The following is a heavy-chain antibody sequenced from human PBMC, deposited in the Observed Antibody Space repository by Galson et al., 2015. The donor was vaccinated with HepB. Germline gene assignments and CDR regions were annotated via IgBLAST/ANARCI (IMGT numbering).Heavy chain of an antibody. D-gene: IGHD2-2*01. V-gene: IGHV1-18*01. J-gene: IGHJ4*02. CDR1: GYTFTSYG. CDR2: ISAYNGNT. Sequence: SVKVSCKASGYTFTSYGISWVRQAPGQGLEWMGWISAYNGNTNYAQKLQGRVTMTTDTSTSTAYMELRSLRSDDTAVYYCARAIYCSSTSCYLYYFDYWGQGTLVTVSS. CDR3: ARAIYCSSTSCYLYYFDY.